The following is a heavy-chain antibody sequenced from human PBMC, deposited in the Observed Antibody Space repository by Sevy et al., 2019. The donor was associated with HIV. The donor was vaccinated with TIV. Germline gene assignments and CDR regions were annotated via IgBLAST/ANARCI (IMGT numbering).Heavy chain of an antibody. Sequence: GSLKPPRCASGFPFSSHAISWVRQAPGKGLELVSAISGCCGSTNYADPVKGRLTISRDNSKNTLYLQMNSLRAEDTAVYYCAKVKGSSWMSFDYWGQGTLVTVSS. V-gene: IGHV3-23*01. CDR1: GFPFSSHA. CDR2: ISGCCGST. D-gene: IGHD1-26*01. J-gene: IGHJ4*02. CDR3: AKVKGSSWMSFDY.